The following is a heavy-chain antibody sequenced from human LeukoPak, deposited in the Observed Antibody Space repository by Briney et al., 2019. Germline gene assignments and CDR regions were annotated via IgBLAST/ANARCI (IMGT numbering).Heavy chain of an antibody. CDR1: GYTFTAYY. V-gene: IGHV1-2*02. Sequence: ASVKVSCKASGYTFTAYYIHWVRQAPGQGFGWMGWINPNSGGTNYAQEFQGRVTMTRGTSVSTAYMELSRLRTAATDVYYCARGIRYGSVWYYFDYWGQGTLVTVSS. J-gene: IGHJ4*02. D-gene: IGHD2-15*01. CDR2: INPNSGGT. CDR3: ARGIRYGSVWYYFDY.